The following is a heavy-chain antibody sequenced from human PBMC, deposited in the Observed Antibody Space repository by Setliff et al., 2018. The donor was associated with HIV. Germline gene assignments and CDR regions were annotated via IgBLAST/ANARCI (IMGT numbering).Heavy chain of an antibody. V-gene: IGHV4-59*08. CDR2: VYYSGST. CDR3: AGEHCNGGSCNGFDI. CDR1: GGSISSYY. J-gene: IGHJ3*02. Sequence: SETLSLTCTVSGGSISSYYWSWIRQPPGKGLEWIGYVYYSGSTNYNPSLKSRVTISLDTSRSQFSLTLGSVTAAATAMYYCAGEHCNGGSCNGFDIWGHGTMVTVSS. D-gene: IGHD2-15*01.